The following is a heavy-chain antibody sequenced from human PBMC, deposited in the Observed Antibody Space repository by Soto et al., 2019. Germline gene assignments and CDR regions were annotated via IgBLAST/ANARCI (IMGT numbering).Heavy chain of an antibody. J-gene: IGHJ4*02. CDR1: GGSFSGYY. V-gene: IGHV4-34*01. Sequence: QVQLQQWGAGLLKPSETLSLTCAVYGGSFSGYYWPWIRQPPGTGLEWIGEINHSGSTNYNPSLKSRLTISGDTSKNQFSLKLTSGTAADTAVYYCARDKITGLFDYWGQGTLVTVSS. CDR2: INHSGST. D-gene: IGHD2-8*02. CDR3: ARDKITGLFDY.